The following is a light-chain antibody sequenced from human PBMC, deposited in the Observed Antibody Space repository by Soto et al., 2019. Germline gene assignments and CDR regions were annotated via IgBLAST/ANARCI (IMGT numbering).Light chain of an antibody. CDR3: AAWDDSLNGPRYV. CDR1: SSNIGNNA. CDR2: YDD. J-gene: IGLJ1*01. V-gene: IGLV1-36*01. Sequence: VLTQPPSVSEAPRQRVTISCSGSSSNIGNNAVNWYQQLPGKAPKLLIYYDDLLPSGVSDRFSGSKSGTSASLAISGLQSEDEADYYCAAWDDSLNGPRYVFGTGTKVTVL.